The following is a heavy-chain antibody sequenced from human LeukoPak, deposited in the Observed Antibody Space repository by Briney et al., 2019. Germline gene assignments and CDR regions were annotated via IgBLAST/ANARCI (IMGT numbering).Heavy chain of an antibody. J-gene: IGHJ4*02. CDR1: GFTFSSYW. Sequence: GRSLRLSCVVSGFTFSSYWMTWVRQAPGKGLEWVAGINQDGSQTYYVDSVKGRFTISRDNAKNSLYLQMSSLRVEDTAIYYCARSWLLVAATRPTDYWGQGTLVTVSS. V-gene: IGHV3-7*01. D-gene: IGHD1-26*01. CDR2: INQDGSQT. CDR3: ARSWLLVAATRPTDY.